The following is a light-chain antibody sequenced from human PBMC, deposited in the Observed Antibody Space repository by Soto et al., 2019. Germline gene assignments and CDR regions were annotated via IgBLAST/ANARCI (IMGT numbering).Light chain of an antibody. CDR1: QSVSSSY. CDR3: QHYGRLLWT. J-gene: IGKJ1*01. Sequence: EIVLTQSPGTLSLSPGERATLSCRASQSVSSSYLAWYQQKPGQAPRLLVNGVFRATGIPDRFSGSGSGTDFTLTISRLQPEDFAVYYCQHYGRLLWTFGQGTKVEVK. CDR2: GV. V-gene: IGKV3-20*01.